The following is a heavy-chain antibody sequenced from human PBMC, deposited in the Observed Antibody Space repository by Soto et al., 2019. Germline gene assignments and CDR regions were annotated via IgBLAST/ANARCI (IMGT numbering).Heavy chain of an antibody. CDR3: ARGYDILTD. Sequence: SETLSLTCTVSGGSISSYYWSWIRQPPGKGLEWIGYIYYSGSTNYNPSLKSRVTISVDTSKNQFSLKLSSVTAADTAVYYCARGYDILTDWGQGTLVTVSS. CDR2: IYYSGST. J-gene: IGHJ4*02. D-gene: IGHD3-9*01. V-gene: IGHV4-59*01. CDR1: GGSISSYY.